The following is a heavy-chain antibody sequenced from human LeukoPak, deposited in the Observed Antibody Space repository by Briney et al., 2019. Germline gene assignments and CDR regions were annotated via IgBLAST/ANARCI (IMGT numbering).Heavy chain of an antibody. D-gene: IGHD2-8*02. CDR3: ARGLLVGHPYYCAMDV. V-gene: IGHV6-1*01. Sequence: SQTLSLTCAISGDSVSSNSATWTWIRQSPSRGLEWLGGTYFRSKWYNDSAESVKSRISINPDTSKNQVSLQLSSVTPEDTAVYYCARGLLVGHPYYCAMDVWGQGTTVSVSS. J-gene: IGHJ6*02. CDR1: GDSVSSNSAT. CDR2: TYFRSKWYN.